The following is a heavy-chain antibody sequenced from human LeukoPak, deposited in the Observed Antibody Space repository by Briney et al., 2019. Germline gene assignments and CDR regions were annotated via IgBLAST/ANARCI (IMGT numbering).Heavy chain of an antibody. CDR2: ISSSSSYI. CDR1: GFTFSSYN. CDR3: ARAAVRGVRLDAFDI. J-gene: IGHJ3*02. D-gene: IGHD3-10*01. Sequence: TGGSLRLSCAASGFTFSSYNMNWVRQAPGKGLEWASSISSSSSYIYYADSVKGRFTISRDNAKNSLYLQMNSLRAEDTAVYYCARAAVRGVRLDAFDIWGQGTMVTVSS. V-gene: IGHV3-21*01.